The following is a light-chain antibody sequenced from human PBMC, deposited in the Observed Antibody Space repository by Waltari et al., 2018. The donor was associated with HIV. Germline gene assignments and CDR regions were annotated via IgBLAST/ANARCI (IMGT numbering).Light chain of an antibody. CDR3: QQYYSTPYS. V-gene: IGKV4-1*01. J-gene: IGKJ2*03. CDR2: WAS. Sequence: DIVMTRSPDSLAGSLGERAPINCTPSQSVLYSSNNKNYLAWYQQKPGQPPKLLIYWASTRESGVPDRFGGSGSGTDFTLTISILQAEDVAVYYCQQYYSTPYSFGQGTKLEIK. CDR1: QSVLYSSNNKNY.